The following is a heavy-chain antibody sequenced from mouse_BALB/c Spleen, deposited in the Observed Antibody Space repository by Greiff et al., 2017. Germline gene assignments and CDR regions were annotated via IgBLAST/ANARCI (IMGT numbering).Heavy chain of an antibody. Sequence: EVHLVESGGGLVQPGGSLRLSCATSGFTFTDYYMSWVRQPPGKALEWLGFIRNKANGYTTEYSASVKGRFTISRDNSQSILYLQMNTLRAEDSATYYCARDRGKWLLRESYFDYWGQGTTLTVSS. CDR2: IRNKANGYTT. D-gene: IGHD2-3*01. CDR1: GFTFTDYY. CDR3: ARDRGKWLLRESYFDY. V-gene: IGHV7-3*02. J-gene: IGHJ2*01.